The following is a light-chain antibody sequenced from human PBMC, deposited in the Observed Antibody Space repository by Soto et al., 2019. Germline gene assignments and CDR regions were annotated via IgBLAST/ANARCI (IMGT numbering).Light chain of an antibody. V-gene: IGKV3-11*01. Sequence: DIVMTQSPDSLAVSLGERATINCKSSQSVLYISNNKNYLAWYQQKPGQAPRLLIYDASNRATGIPARFSGSGSGTDFTLTISSLEPEDFAVYYCQQRSNWPWITFGQGTRLEIK. CDR3: QQRSNWPWIT. CDR2: DAS. J-gene: IGKJ5*01. CDR1: QSVLYISNNKNY.